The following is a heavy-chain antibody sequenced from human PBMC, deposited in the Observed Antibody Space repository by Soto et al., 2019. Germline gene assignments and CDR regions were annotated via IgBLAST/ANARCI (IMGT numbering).Heavy chain of an antibody. CDR2: MHYTGFS. J-gene: IGHJ5*02. D-gene: IGHD3-10*01. CDR3: AQGRFSALNRRAIIFDL. Sequence: SETLSLTCSFSGDSVTSHYLTWIRQSPEKGLEWIGYMHYTGFSHYNPSLKSRLTISVDRSKNQFTLQLSSVTAADTAVYYCAQGRFSALNRRAIIFDLWGQGTLVTVFS. CDR1: GDSVTSHY. V-gene: IGHV4-59*02.